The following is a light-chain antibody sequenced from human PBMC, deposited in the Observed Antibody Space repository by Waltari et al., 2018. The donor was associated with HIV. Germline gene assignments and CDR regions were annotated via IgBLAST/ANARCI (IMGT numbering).Light chain of an antibody. V-gene: IGKV3-15*01. CDR1: QSVDDH. CDR2: GAS. CDR3: QQYNNWPPAYT. J-gene: IGKJ2*01. Sequence: EIVMSQSPATLSVSPGERATLSRRASQSVDDHLAWYQHKPGQAPRLLIDGASTRATGIPARFSGSGSGTDFTLTINSLQSEDFAVYYCQQYNNWPPAYTFGQGTKLEIK.